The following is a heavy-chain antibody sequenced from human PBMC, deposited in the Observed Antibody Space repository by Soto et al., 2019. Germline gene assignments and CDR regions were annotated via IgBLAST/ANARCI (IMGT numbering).Heavy chain of an antibody. CDR2: ISSSSSYI. D-gene: IGHD2-2*01. CDR1: GFTFSSYS. J-gene: IGHJ4*02. V-gene: IGHV3-21*01. CDR3: AREGGQHFAY. Sequence: GGSLILSCAASGFTFSSYSMNWVLQAPGKGLEWVSSISSSSSYIYYADSVKGRFTISRDNAKNSLYLQMNSLRAEDTAVYYCAREGGQHFAYWGQGTLCTV.